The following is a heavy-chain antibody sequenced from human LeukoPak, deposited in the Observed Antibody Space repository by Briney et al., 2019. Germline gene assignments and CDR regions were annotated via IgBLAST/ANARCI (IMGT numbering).Heavy chain of an antibody. Sequence: PSQTLSLTCTVSGGSISSGGYYWSWIRQPPGKGLEWIGYIYHSGSTYYNPSLKSRVTISVDRSKNQFSLKLSSVTAADTAVYYCARDCGFGEGNDAFDIWGQGTMDTVSS. CDR1: GGSISSGGYY. D-gene: IGHD3-10*01. V-gene: IGHV4-30-2*01. CDR2: IYHSGST. CDR3: ARDCGFGEGNDAFDI. J-gene: IGHJ3*02.